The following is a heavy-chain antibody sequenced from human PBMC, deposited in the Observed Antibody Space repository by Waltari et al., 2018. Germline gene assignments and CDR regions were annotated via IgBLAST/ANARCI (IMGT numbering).Heavy chain of an antibody. CDR2: IYYSEST. J-gene: IGHJ6*03. V-gene: IGHV4-39*07. Sequence: QLQLQESGPGLVKPSETLSLTCTVSGGSISSSSYYWGWIRQPPGKGLEWIGSIYYSESTCYNPSLKIRVTISVDTSKNQFYLKLSSVTAADTAVYYCATEGYDICYYYYMDVWGKGTTVTVSS. CDR3: ATEGYDICYYYYMDV. D-gene: IGHD3-9*01. CDR1: GGSISSSSYY.